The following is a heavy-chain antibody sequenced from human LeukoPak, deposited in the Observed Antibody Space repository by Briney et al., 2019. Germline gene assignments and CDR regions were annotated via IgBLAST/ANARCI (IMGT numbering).Heavy chain of an antibody. V-gene: IGHV4-34*01. CDR1: GGSFSGYY. D-gene: IGHD3-22*01. CDR2: INHSGST. J-gene: IGHJ6*03. CDR3: ARLRPTYYYDSSGYRRWGLYYYMDV. Sequence: SETLSLTCAVYGGSFSGYYWSWIRQPPGKGLEWIGEINHSGSTNYNPSLKSRVTISVDTSKNQFSLKLSSVTAADTAVYYCARLRPTYYYDSSGYRRWGLYYYMDVWGKGTTVTISS.